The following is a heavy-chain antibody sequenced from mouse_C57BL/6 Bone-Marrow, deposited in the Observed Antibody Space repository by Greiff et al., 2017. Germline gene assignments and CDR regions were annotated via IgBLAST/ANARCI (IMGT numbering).Heavy chain of an antibody. Sequence: DVKLVESVAELVRPGASVKLSCTASGFNIKNTYMHWVKQRPEQGLEWIGRIDPANGNTKYAPKFQGKATITADTSSNTAYLQLSSLTSEDTAIYYCARSGVYYGNLRDYWGQGTTLTVSS. V-gene: IGHV14-3*01. J-gene: IGHJ2*01. CDR1: GFNIKNTY. D-gene: IGHD2-1*01. CDR2: IDPANGNT. CDR3: ARSGVYYGNLRDY.